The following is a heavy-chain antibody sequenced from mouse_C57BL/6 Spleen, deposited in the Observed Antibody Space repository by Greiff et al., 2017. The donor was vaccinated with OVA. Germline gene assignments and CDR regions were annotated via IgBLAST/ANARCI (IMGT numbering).Heavy chain of an antibody. J-gene: IGHJ4*01. V-gene: IGHV5-9-1*02. CDR2: ISSGGDYI. CDR1: GFTFSSYA. D-gene: IGHD2-10*02. CDR3: TRGRGYGYYAMDY. Sequence: DVMLVESGEGLVKPGGSLKLSCAASGFTFSSYAMSWVRQTPEKRLEWVAYISSGGDYIYYADTVKGRFTISRDNARNTLYLQMSSLQSEDTAMYYCTRGRGYGYYAMDYWGKGTSVTVSS.